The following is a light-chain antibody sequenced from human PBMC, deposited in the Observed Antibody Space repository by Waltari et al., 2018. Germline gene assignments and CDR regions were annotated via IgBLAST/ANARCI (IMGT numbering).Light chain of an antibody. J-gene: IGLJ2*01. Sequence: PASVSGSPGQSITISCTGTSSDVGSYNLVSWYQQHPGKAPKLMIYEASKRPSGVSNRFSGSKSGNTASLTISGLQAEDEADYYCSSYAGNCNLVVFGGGTKLTVL. CDR3: SSYAGNCNLVV. CDR1: SSDVGSYNL. CDR2: EAS. V-gene: IGLV2-23*01.